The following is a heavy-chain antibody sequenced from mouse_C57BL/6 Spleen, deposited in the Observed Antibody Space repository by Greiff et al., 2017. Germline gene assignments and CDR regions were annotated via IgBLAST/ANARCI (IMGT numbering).Heavy chain of an antibody. D-gene: IGHD1-1*01. V-gene: IGHV1-18*01. J-gene: IGHJ1*03. CDR3: ARTYYGSSLYWYFDV. Sequence: EVQRVESGPELVKPGASVKIPCKASGYTFTDYNMDWVKQSHGKSLEWIGDINPNNGGTIYNQKFKGKATLTVDKSSSTAYMELRSLTSEDTAVYYCARTYYGSSLYWYFDVWGTGTTVTVSS. CDR2: INPNNGGT. CDR1: GYTFTDYN.